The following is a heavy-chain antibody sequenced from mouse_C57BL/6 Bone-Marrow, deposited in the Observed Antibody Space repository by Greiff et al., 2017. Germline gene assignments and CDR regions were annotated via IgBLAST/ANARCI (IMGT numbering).Heavy chain of an antibody. CDR2: ISDGGSYT. V-gene: IGHV5-4*01. CDR1: GFTFSSYA. J-gene: IGHJ3*01. Sequence: EVHLVESGGGLVKPGGSLKLSCAASGFTFSSYAMSWVRQTPEKRLEWVATISDGGSYTYYPDNVKGRFTISRDNAKNNLYLQMSHLKSEDTAMYYCARAYYDYGPFAYWGQGTLVTVSA. CDR3: ARAYYDYGPFAY. D-gene: IGHD2-4*01.